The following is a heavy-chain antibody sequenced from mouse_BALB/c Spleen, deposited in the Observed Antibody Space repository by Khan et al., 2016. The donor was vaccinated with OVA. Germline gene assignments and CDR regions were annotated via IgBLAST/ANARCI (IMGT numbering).Heavy chain of an antibody. D-gene: IGHD1-1*02. CDR2: IWSDGST. CDR1: GFSLTNYG. Sequence: QVQLQQSGPGLVAPSQSLSITCTISGFSLTNYGVHWVRQPPGKGLEWLVVIWSDGSTTYNSALKSRLSISKDNSKSQVFLKMNSLQTDDTAVYYCARQTNYHYYIMDYWGQGTSVTVSS. V-gene: IGHV2-6-1*01. J-gene: IGHJ4*01. CDR3: ARQTNYHYYIMDY.